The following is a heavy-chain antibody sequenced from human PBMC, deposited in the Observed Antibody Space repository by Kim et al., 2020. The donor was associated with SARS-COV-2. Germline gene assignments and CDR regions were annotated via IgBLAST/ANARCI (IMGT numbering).Heavy chain of an antibody. CDR3: ARGSGVVVPASRFDP. CDR2: IYHSGST. J-gene: IGHJ5*02. D-gene: IGHD2-2*01. Sequence: SETLSLTCTVSGYSISSGYYWGWIRQPPGKGLEWIGSIYHSGSTYYNPSLKSRVTISVDTSKNQFSLKLSSVTAADTAVYYCARGSGVVVPASRFDPWG. CDR1: GYSISSGYY. V-gene: IGHV4-38-2*02.